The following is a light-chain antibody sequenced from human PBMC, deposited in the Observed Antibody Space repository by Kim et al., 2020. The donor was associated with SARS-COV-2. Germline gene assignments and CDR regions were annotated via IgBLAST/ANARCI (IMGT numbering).Light chain of an antibody. CDR1: QSISSSY. J-gene: IGKJ5*01. V-gene: IGKV3-20*01. Sequence: EIVLTQSPGTLSLSRGERATLSCRSSQSISSSYLAWYQQKPGQAPRLLIYGASSRATGIPDRFSGSGSGTDFTLTISRLEPEDFAVYYCQQFATSPTITFGQGTRLEIK. CDR2: GAS. CDR3: QQFATSPTIT.